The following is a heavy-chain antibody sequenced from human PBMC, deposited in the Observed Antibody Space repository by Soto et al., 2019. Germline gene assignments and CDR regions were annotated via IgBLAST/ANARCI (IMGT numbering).Heavy chain of an antibody. CDR1: GGSVSGGSYC. CDR2: VYNSGST. CDR3: ARVPLTTYFDL. J-gene: IGHJ2*01. D-gene: IGHD3-9*01. V-gene: IGHV4-61*01. Sequence: QVQLQESGPGLVKPSETLSLTCTVSGGSVSGGSYCWSWIRQPPGKGLECIGYVYNSGSTTYNPSLTRRVTIAVDPSKNQFSLGLSSVTAADTAVYYCARVPLTTYFDLWGRGTLVTVSS.